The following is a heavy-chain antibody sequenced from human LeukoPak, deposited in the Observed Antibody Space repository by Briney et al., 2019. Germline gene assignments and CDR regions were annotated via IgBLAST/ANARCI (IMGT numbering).Heavy chain of an antibody. J-gene: IGHJ6*03. CDR1: GFTFSDYY. Sequence: PGGSLRLSCAASGFTFSDYYMSWIRQAPGKGLGWVSYISSSGSTIYYADSVKGRFTISRDNAKNSLYLQMNSLRAEDTPFYYCAKLRFLPPDYYYLDVWGKGTTVTVSS. V-gene: IGHV3-11*01. CDR2: ISSSGSTI. D-gene: IGHD3-3*01. CDR3: AKLRFLPPDYYYLDV.